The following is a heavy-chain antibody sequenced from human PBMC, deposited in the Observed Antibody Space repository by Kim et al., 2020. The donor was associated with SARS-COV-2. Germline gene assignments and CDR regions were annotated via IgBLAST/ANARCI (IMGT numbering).Heavy chain of an antibody. CDR3: ARYQTGAVAGLDY. V-gene: IGHV4-59*10. D-gene: IGHD6-19*01. Sequence: NPTLKSRVTMSVNTSKNQFALKRSSGTDADTAVYYCARYQTGAVAGLDYWGQGTLVTVSS. J-gene: IGHJ4*02.